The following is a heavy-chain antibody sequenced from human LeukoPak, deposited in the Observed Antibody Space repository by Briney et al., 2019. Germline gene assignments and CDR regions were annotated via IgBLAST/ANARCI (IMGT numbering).Heavy chain of an antibody. CDR2: ISYDGSNK. D-gene: IGHD5-18*01. Sequence: GRSLRLSCAASGFTFSSYAMHWVRQAPGKGLEWVAVISYDGSNKYYADSVKGRFTISRDNSKNTLYLQMNSLRAEDTAVYYCARVRYVDTAMVPFDYWGQATLVTVSS. CDR1: GFTFSSYA. J-gene: IGHJ4*02. V-gene: IGHV3-30*04. CDR3: ARVRYVDTAMVPFDY.